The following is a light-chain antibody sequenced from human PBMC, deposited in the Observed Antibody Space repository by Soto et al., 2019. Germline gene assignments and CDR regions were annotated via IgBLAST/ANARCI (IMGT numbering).Light chain of an antibody. CDR2: AAS. V-gene: IGKV1-12*01. CDR3: QQADSFPLT. CDR1: QGISSR. J-gene: IGKJ4*01. Sequence: DIQMTQSPSSVSASVGVRVTITCRASQGISSRLAWYHQKPGKAPNLLIYAASRLQSGVPSRFSGTGSGTDFTLTISSLQPEDFAIYYCQQADSFPLTFGGGTKVEVK.